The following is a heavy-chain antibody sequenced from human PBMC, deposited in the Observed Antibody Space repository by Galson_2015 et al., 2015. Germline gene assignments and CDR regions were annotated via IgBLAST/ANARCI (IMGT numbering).Heavy chain of an antibody. J-gene: IGHJ3*02. V-gene: IGHV4-39*01. Sequence: SETLSLTCTVSGGSISSSSYYWGWIRQPPGKGLEWIGSIYYSGSTYYNPSLKSRVTISVDTSKNQFSLKLSSVTAADTAVYYCARSTYGGNVLHAFDIWGQGTMVTVSS. CDR1: GGSISSSSYY. CDR2: IYYSGST. CDR3: ARSTYGGNVLHAFDI. D-gene: IGHD4-23*01.